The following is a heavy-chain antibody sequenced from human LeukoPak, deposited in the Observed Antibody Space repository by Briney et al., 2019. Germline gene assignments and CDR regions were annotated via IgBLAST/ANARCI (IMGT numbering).Heavy chain of an antibody. Sequence: PGGSLRLSCAASGFTFSSYAMHWVRQAPGKGLEWVAVISYDGSNKYYADSVKGRFTISRDNSKNTLYLQMNSLRAEDTAVYYCARAGVVVAPIDYWGQGTLVTVSS. CDR1: GFTFSSYA. CDR2: ISYDGSNK. V-gene: IGHV3-30*01. J-gene: IGHJ4*02. CDR3: ARAGVVVAPIDY. D-gene: IGHD2-15*01.